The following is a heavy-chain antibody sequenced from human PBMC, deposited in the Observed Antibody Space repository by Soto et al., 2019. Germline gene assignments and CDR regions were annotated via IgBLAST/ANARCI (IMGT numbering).Heavy chain of an antibody. D-gene: IGHD5-12*01. CDR3: AKEIAVAVATPPEY. Sequence: EVQLLQSGGGLVQPGGSLRLSCTASGFIYSIYAMAWVRQAPEKGLEWVSAISGSGGETYYADSVKGRFTISRDNSKNTVYLQMTNLRAEDTAVYYCAKEIAVAVATPPEYWGQGTLVTVSS. CDR1: GFIYSIYA. CDR2: ISGSGGET. V-gene: IGHV3-23*01. J-gene: IGHJ4*02.